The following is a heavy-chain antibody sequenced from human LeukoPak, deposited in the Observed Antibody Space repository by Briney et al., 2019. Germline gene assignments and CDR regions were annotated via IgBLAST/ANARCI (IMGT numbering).Heavy chain of an antibody. CDR2: IWYDGSNK. D-gene: IGHD2-15*01. V-gene: IGHV3-33*01. CDR3: ARVRYCSGGSCYQNGAFDI. J-gene: IGHJ3*02. CDR1: GFTFSSYG. Sequence: GRSLRLSCAASGFTFSSYGMHWVRQAPGKGLEWVAVIWYDGSNKYYADSVKGRSTISRDNSKNTLYLQMNSLRAEDTAVYYCARVRYCSGGSCYQNGAFDIWGQGTMVTVSS.